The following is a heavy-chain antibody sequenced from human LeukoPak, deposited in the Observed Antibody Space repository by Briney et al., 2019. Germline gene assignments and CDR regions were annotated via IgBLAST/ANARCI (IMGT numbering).Heavy chain of an antibody. CDR2: IYYSGST. J-gene: IGHJ4*02. CDR1: GGSISSGDYY. CDR3: ARGKAAAACDY. V-gene: IGHV4-30-4*01. Sequence: KSSQTLSLTCTVSGGSISSGDYYWSWIRQPPGKGLEWIGYIYYSGSTYYNPSLKSRVTISVDTSKNQFSLKLSSVTAADTAVYYCARGKAAAACDYWGQGTLVTVSS. D-gene: IGHD6-13*01.